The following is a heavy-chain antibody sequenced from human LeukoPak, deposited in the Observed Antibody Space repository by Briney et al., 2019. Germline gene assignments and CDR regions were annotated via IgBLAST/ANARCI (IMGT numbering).Heavy chain of an antibody. V-gene: IGHV3-23*01. CDR2: ISGSGGST. CDR3: AKDFLRITMIVVVRSPPLAFDI. CDR1: GFTVSSNY. Sequence: PGGSLRLSCVVSGFTVSSNYMSWVRQAPGQGLEWVSAISGSGGSTYYADSVKGRFTISRDNSKNTLYLQMNSLRAEDTAVYYCAKDFLRITMIVVVRSPPLAFDIWGQGTMVTVSS. J-gene: IGHJ3*02. D-gene: IGHD3-22*01.